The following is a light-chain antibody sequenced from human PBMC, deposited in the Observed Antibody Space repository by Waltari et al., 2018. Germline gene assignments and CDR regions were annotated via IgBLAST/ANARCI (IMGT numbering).Light chain of an antibody. CDR3: CSYAGSTTYVL. Sequence: QSALTQPASVSGSPGQSITISCTGTGSDVGSFNLVSWYQLLPDKAPKLLISEVNKRPSGVFNRFFGSKSGITASLPISGLQAGDEADYYCCSYAGSTTYVLFGGGTKLTVL. V-gene: IGLV2-23*02. J-gene: IGLJ2*01. CDR1: GSDVGSFNL. CDR2: EVN.